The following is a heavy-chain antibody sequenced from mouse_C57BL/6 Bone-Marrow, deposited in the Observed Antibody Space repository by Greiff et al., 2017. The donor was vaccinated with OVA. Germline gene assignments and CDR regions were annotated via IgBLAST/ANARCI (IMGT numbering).Heavy chain of an antibody. V-gene: IGHV6-6*01. CDR3: TRGVVTYYFDY. CDR2: IRNKANNHAT. D-gene: IGHD2-3*01. CDR1: GFTFSDAW. J-gene: IGHJ2*01. Sequence: EVKLQESGGGLVQPGGSMKLSCAASGFTFSDAWMDWVRQSPEKGLEWVAEIRNKANNHATYYAESVKGRFTISRDDSKSSVYLQMNSLRAEDTGIYYCTRGVVTYYFDYWGQGTTLTVSS.